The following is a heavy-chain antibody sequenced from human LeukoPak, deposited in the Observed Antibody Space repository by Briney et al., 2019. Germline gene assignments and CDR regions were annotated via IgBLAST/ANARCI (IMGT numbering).Heavy chain of an antibody. D-gene: IGHD3-9*01. V-gene: IGHV3-23*01. CDR3: AKDYVLRYFDWLPPHLGYYFDY. Sequence: GGSLRLSCAASGFTFSSYAMSWVRQAPGKGLEWVSAISGSGGSTYYADSVKGRFTISRDNSKNTLYLQMNSLRAEDTAVYYCAKDYVLRYFDWLPPHLGYYFDYWGQGTLVTVSS. J-gene: IGHJ4*02. CDR1: GFTFSSYA. CDR2: ISGSGGST.